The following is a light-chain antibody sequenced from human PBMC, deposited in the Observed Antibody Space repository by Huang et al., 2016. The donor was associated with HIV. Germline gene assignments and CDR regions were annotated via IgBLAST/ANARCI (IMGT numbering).Light chain of an antibody. J-gene: IGKJ5*01. CDR2: EVS. V-gene: IGKV2-29*02. CDR3: MQGVHLPIT. Sequence: DVVLTQTPLSLPVTPGQPASISCKSSQSLLHSNGKTFLYWYLQKAGQAPQLLIYEVSSRFSGVPDRFSGSGSGTEFTLRTSRVEAEDIGVYYCMQGVHLPITFGQGTRLEIK. CDR1: QSLLHSNGKTF.